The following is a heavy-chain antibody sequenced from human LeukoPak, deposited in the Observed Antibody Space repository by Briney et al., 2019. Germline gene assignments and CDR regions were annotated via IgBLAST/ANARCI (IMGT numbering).Heavy chain of an antibody. J-gene: IGHJ6*03. CDR3: ARGSEYQLLSYYYYYMDV. D-gene: IGHD2-2*01. V-gene: IGHV1-8*01. Sequence: ASVKVSCKASGYTFTSYDINWVRQATGQGLEWMGWMNPNSGNTGYAQKFQGRVTMTRNTSISTAHMELSSLRSEDTAVYYCARGSEYQLLSYYYYYMDVWGKGTTVTVSS. CDR2: MNPNSGNT. CDR1: GYTFTSYD.